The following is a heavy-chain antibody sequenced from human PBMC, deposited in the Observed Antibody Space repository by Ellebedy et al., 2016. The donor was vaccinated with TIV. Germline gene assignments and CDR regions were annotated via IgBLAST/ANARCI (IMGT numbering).Heavy chain of an antibody. CDR1: GLTVSSNY. CDR3: ARDRGYDILTGYYYYGMDV. Sequence: GGSLRLSXAASGLTVSSNYMSWVRRAPGKGLEWVSVIYSGGSTYYADSVKGRFTISRDNSKNTLYLQMNSLRAEDTAVYYCARDRGYDILTGYYYYGMDVWGQGTTVTVSS. J-gene: IGHJ6*02. CDR2: IYSGGST. D-gene: IGHD3-9*01. V-gene: IGHV3-53*01.